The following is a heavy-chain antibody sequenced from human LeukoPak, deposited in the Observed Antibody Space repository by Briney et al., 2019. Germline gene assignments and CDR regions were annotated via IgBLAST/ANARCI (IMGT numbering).Heavy chain of an antibody. J-gene: IGHJ4*02. CDR2: FSGSGGST. CDR1: GFTFSPYA. Sequence: PGGSLRLSCVATGFTFSPYAMTWVRQAPGKGLEWVSTFSGSGGSTYYADSVKGRFTISRDNSKNTLFLQMNSLRAEDTAVYYCAKDSSAYYKGPFDYWGQGTLVTVSS. CDR3: AKDSSAYYKGPFDY. D-gene: IGHD3-22*01. V-gene: IGHV3-23*01.